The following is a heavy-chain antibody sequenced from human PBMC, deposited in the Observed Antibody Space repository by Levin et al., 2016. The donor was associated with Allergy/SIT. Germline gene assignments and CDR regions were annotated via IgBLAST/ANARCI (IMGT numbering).Heavy chain of an antibody. Sequence: ASVKVSCKASGYIFSGYEIHWVRQAPGQGLEWMGWINPKSGDTYYAQKFQDRVTMPRDLSISTAYMELSRLRSDDTAVYYCARGQVGATRDYFDYWGQGTLVTVSS. CDR2: INPKSGDT. V-gene: IGHV1-2*02. D-gene: IGHD1-26*01. J-gene: IGHJ4*02. CDR3: ARGQVGATRDYFDY. CDR1: GYIFSGYE.